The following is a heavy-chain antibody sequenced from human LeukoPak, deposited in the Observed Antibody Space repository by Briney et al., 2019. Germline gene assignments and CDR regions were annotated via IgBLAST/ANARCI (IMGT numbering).Heavy chain of an antibody. CDR2: IIPIFGTA. Sequence: GASVKVSCKASGYTFTRYAMNWVRQAPGQGLEWMGGIIPIFGTANYAQKFQGRVTITADKSTSTAYMELSSLRSEDTAVYYCARLVPVAGNPFFYWGQGTLVTVSS. V-gene: IGHV1-69*06. CDR1: GYTFTRYA. CDR3: ARLVPVAGNPFFY. D-gene: IGHD6-19*01. J-gene: IGHJ4*02.